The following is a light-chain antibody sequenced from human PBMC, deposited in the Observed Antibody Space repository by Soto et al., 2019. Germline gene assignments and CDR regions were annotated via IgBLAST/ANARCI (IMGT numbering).Light chain of an antibody. V-gene: IGKV3-11*01. CDR1: QRVTSS. CDR3: QQRTTWPT. CDR2: DVS. Sequence: EIVLPQSPAPLSLPPGDRATLSCRASQRVTSSLAWFQQKPGQAPRLLIYDVSRRATAIPARFSGSGAGTDFTLTISSLEPEDFAVYYCQQRTTWPTFGGGTKGEIK. J-gene: IGKJ4*01.